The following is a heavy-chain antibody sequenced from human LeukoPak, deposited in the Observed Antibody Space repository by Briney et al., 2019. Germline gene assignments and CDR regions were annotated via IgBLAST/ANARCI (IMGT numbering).Heavy chain of an antibody. CDR3: VRGGGLDV. J-gene: IGHJ6*02. CDR2: INHNGNVN. D-gene: IGHD3-16*01. V-gene: IGHV3-7*03. CDR1: GFTFSSYW. Sequence: GGSLRLSCAASGFTFSSYWMNWARQAPGKGLEWVASINHNGNVNYYVDSVKGRFTISRDNAKNSLYLQMSNLRAEDTAVYFCVRGGGLDVWGQGATVTVSS.